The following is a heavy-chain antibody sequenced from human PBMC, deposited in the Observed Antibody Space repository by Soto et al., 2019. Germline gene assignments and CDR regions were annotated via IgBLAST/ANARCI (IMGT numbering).Heavy chain of an antibody. D-gene: IGHD6-19*01. J-gene: IGHJ4*02. V-gene: IGHV3-9*01. CDR1: GFTFDDYA. CDR2: ITWNSGTP. CDR3: VREAINSGWSGGRKYYFDY. Sequence: GGSVRLSCAASGFTFDDYALHWVRQAPGKGLEWVSGITWNSGTPGYADSVKGRFTISRDNAKNSLYLQMNSLRVEDTAFFYCVREAINSGWSGGRKYYFDYWGQGALVTVSS.